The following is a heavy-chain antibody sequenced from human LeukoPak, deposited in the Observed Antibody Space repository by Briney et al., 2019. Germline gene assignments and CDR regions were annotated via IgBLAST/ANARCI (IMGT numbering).Heavy chain of an antibody. CDR1: GFTFSSYA. V-gene: IGHV3-23*01. CDR3: VKTTGYYSSSPLDY. D-gene: IGHD3-9*01. Sequence: TGGSLRLSCAASGFTFSSYAMNWVRQAPGKGLEWVSSLSGSGDYTYYADSVKGRFTISRDNSKNTLYLQMNSLRAEDTAVYYCVKTTGYYSSSPLDYWGQGTLVTVSS. J-gene: IGHJ4*02. CDR2: LSGSGDYT.